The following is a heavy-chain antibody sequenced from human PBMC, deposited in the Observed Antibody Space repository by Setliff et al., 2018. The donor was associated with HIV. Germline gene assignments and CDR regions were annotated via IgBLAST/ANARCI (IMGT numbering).Heavy chain of an antibody. Sequence: ASVKVSCKTFGYYFNIDYLHWVRQAPGQGLEWMGIISPFDDTTNYAQKFQGRVTTTRDTSTSTVYMELSGLRSEDTAVYYCARNPEMAALNYFYYYMDVWGKGTTVTVSS. CDR3: ARNPEMAALNYFYYYMDV. J-gene: IGHJ6*03. CDR1: GYYFNIDY. D-gene: IGHD6-19*01. V-gene: IGHV1-46*02. CDR2: ISPFDDTT.